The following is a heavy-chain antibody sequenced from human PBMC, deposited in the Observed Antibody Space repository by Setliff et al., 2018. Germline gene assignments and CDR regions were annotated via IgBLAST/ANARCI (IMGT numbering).Heavy chain of an antibody. CDR2: IYYSGST. CDR3: ARHKSNGSGSYPSLYMDV. Sequence: SETLSLTCRVSGGSISSGNHYWGLIRQPPGKGLGWVATIYYSGSTYSNPSLKSRLIISVDAPDNQFSVKLSSVTAADTAVYYCARHKSNGSGSYPSLYMDVWGKGIMVTVSS. CDR1: GGSISSGNHY. D-gene: IGHD3-10*01. J-gene: IGHJ6*03. V-gene: IGHV4-39*01.